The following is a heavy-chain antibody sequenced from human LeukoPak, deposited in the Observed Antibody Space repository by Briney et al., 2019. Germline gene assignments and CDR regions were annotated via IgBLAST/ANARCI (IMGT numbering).Heavy chain of an antibody. Sequence: GESLKISCKGSGYSFTSYWIGWVRQMPGKGLEWMGIIYPGDSDTRYSPSFQGQVTISADKSISTAYLQWSSLKASDTAMYYCARSVSSSSPYYYYYYMDVRGKGTTVTVSS. CDR1: GYSFTSYW. CDR3: ARSVSSSSPYYYYYYMDV. CDR2: IYPGDSDT. J-gene: IGHJ6*03. D-gene: IGHD6-6*01. V-gene: IGHV5-51*01.